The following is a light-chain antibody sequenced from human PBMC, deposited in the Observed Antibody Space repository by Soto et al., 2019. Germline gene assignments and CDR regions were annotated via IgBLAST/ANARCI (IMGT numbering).Light chain of an antibody. CDR1: QSLLHSNGYNF. V-gene: IGKV2-28*01. J-gene: IGKJ2*01. Sequence: DTVLTKCPLSLPVTPGEPASISFRSSQSLLHSNGYNFLDWYLQRPGQSPQLVIHLGSNRASGVPDRFSGSGSGTDFTLKISRVEAEDVGVYYCMQALQTPPYTFGQVTKVDIK. CDR3: MQALQTPPYT. CDR2: LGS.